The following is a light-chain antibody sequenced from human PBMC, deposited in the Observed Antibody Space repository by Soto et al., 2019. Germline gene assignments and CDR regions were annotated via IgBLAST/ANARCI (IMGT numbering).Light chain of an antibody. V-gene: IGKV3-20*01. CDR1: QRVSSSY. J-gene: IGKJ3*01. CDR2: GAS. CDR3: QQYCSSPIFT. Sequence: EIVLTQSPGTLSLSPGERATLSCRASQRVSSSYLAWYQQKPGQAPRLLIYGASSRATGIPDRFSGSGSGTDFTLTISRLWPEDFAVYYCQQYCSSPIFTFGPGTKVDIK.